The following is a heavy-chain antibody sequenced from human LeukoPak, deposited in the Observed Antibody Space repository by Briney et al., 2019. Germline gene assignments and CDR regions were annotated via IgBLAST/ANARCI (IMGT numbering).Heavy chain of an antibody. J-gene: IGHJ6*03. CDR3: ASRRGSGYTFYYYYYMDV. CDR1: GFTISSNY. D-gene: IGHD3-22*01. Sequence: GGSLRLSCAASGFTISSNYMSWVRQARGKGLEWVSVIYSGGSTYYADSVKGRFTISRDNSKNTLYLQMNSLRAEDTAVYYCASRRGSGYTFYYYYYMDVWGKGTTVTVSS. V-gene: IGHV3-53*01. CDR2: IYSGGST.